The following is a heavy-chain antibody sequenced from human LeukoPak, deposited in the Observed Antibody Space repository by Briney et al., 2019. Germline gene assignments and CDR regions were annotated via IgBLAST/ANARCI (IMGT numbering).Heavy chain of an antibody. CDR1: GGSISYYY. CDR2: IYYSGST. J-gene: IGHJ4*02. CDR3: ARGGYSGYDYRE. V-gene: IGHV4-59*01. Sequence: SETLSLTCSVSGGSISYYYWNWIRQPPGKGLEWLGYIYYSGSTNYNPSLKSRVTISVDTSKNQFSLNLTSVTAADTAIYFCARGGYSGYDYREWGQGTLVTVSS. D-gene: IGHD5-12*01.